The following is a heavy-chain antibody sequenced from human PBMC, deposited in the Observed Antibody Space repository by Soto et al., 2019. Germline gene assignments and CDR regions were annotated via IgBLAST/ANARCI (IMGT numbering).Heavy chain of an antibody. V-gene: IGHV4-39*01. Sequence: SETLSLTCTVAGGSSGSSYYCWGWIRQPPGKGLEWIGSISYSGSTYYNPSLKTRVTISVDTSKNQFSLKLSSVTAADTAVYYCANYYYDTSGYYYVPGVYWGQGTLVTVSS. D-gene: IGHD3-22*01. J-gene: IGHJ4*02. CDR3: ANYYYDTSGYYYVPGVY. CDR2: ISYSGST. CDR1: GGSSGSSYYC.